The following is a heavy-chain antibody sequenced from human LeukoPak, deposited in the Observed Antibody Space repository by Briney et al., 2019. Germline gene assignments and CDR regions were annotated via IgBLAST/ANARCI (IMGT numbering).Heavy chain of an antibody. J-gene: IGHJ5*02. V-gene: IGHV5-51*01. Sequence: GESLKISCKGSGYSFTSYWIGWVRQMPGRGLEWMGIICPGDSDTRYSPSFQGQVTISADKSISTAYLQWSSLKASDTAMYYCARQTDENWFDPWGQGTLVTVSS. CDR2: ICPGDSDT. CDR3: ARQTDENWFDP. CDR1: GYSFTSYW.